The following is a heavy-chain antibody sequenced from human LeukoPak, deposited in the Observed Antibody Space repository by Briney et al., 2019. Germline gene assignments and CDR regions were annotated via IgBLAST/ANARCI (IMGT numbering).Heavy chain of an antibody. J-gene: IGHJ6*02. Sequence: GASVKVSCKASGYTFTGCYMHWVRQAPGQGLEWMGWINPNSGGTNYAQKFQGRVTMTRDTSISTAYMELSRLRSDDTAVYYCARDQKRQGIQPYYYGMDVWGQGTTVTVSS. CDR3: ARDQKRQGIQPYYYGMDV. CDR2: INPNSGGT. CDR1: GYTFTGCY. V-gene: IGHV1-2*02. D-gene: IGHD5-18*01.